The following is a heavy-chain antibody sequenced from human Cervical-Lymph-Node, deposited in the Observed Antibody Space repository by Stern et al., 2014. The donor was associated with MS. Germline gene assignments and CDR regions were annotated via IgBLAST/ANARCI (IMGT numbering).Heavy chain of an antibody. V-gene: IGHV5-51*01. Sequence: VQLVQSGAEVKKPGESLKISCKGSGYSFTSYWIGWVRQMPGKGLEGVGLIYPGDSHARYSPSFQGQVTISADKSISPAYLQWSSLKASDTAMYYCARPTVTSGYFDYWGQGTLVTVSS. CDR1: GYSFTSYW. D-gene: IGHD4-17*01. J-gene: IGHJ4*02. CDR2: IYPGDSHA. CDR3: ARPTVTSGYFDY.